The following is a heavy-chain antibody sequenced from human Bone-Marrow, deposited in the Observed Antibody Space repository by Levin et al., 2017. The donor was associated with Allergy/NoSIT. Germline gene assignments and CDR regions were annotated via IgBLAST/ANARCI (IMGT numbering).Heavy chain of an antibody. D-gene: IGHD2-15*01. Sequence: GGSLRLSCAASGFSFSGYWMSWVRQAPGKGLEWVANIKEDGSQKYYVDSVKGRFTISRDNAKNSLYLQMDSLRAEDTAVYYCSRAEDYWGQGTLVIVSS. V-gene: IGHV3-7*01. CDR3: SRAEDY. CDR1: GFSFSGYW. J-gene: IGHJ4*02. CDR2: IKEDGSQK.